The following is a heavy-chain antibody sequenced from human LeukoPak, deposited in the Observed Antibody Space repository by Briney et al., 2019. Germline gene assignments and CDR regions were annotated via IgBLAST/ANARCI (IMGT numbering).Heavy chain of an antibody. CDR3: AKDATAVVGTVYMDV. D-gene: IGHD6-13*01. CDR2: ISNIGDII. V-gene: IGHV3-48*04. Sequence: GGSLRLSCAASGFTFSSYGMHWVRQAPGKGLEWISHISNIGDIIHYADSVEGRFTISRDNAKNSLYLQMNSLRAEDTAVYYCAKDATAVVGTVYMDVWGKGTTVTISS. CDR1: GFTFSSYG. J-gene: IGHJ6*03.